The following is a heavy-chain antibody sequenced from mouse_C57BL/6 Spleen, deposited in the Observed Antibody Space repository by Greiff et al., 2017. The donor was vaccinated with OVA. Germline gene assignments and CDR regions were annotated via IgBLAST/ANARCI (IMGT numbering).Heavy chain of an antibody. CDR1: GYTFTDYY. CDR3: ARDGHCPYAMDY. D-gene: IGHD2-3*01. V-gene: IGHV1-76*01. J-gene: IGHJ4*01. Sequence: QVQLQQSGAELVRPGASVKLSCKASGYTFTDYYINWVKQRPGQGLEWIARIYPGSGNTYYNEKFKGKATLTAEKSSSTAYMQLSSLTSEDSAVYFCARDGHCPYAMDYWGQGTSVTVSS. CDR2: IYPGSGNT.